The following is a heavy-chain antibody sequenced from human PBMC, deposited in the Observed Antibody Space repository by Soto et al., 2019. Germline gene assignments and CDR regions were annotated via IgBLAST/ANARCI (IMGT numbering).Heavy chain of an antibody. CDR2: IIPIFGTA. Sequence: GASVKVSCKASGGTFSSYAISWVRQAPGQGLEWMGGIIPIFGTANYAQKFQGRVTITADESTSTAYMELSSLRSEDTAVYYCARGGLRYDSSGYSSEVFDYWGQGTLVTVSS. V-gene: IGHV1-69*13. D-gene: IGHD3-22*01. CDR3: ARGGLRYDSSGYSSEVFDY. CDR1: GGTFSSYA. J-gene: IGHJ4*02.